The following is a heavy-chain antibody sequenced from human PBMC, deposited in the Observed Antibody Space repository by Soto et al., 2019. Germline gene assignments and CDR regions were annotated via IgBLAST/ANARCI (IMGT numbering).Heavy chain of an antibody. CDR2: IYYSGST. Sequence: SETLSLTCIVSGGSISSYYWSWIRQPPGKGLEWIGYIYYSGSTNYNPSLKSRVTISVDTSKNQFSLKLSSVTAADTAVYYCARRGGRSFDYWGQGTLFTVSA. D-gene: IGHD2-15*01. V-gene: IGHV4-59*08. J-gene: IGHJ4*02. CDR1: GGSISSYY. CDR3: ARRGGRSFDY.